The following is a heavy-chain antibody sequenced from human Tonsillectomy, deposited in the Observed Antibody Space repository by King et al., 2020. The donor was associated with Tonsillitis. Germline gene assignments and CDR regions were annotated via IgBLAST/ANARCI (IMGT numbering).Heavy chain of an antibody. CDR2: IAYDGKNK. V-gene: IGHV3-30*04. J-gene: IGHJ3*02. CDR3: AVRRDCSDSNCYNAFYI. Sequence: VQLVESGGGVVQPGTSLRLSCEVSAFTFRTYVLYWVRQAPGKGLQWVAVIAYDGKNKVYAESVKARFTISRDNFMNTLFMQLNSLRPEDTAVYYCAVRRDCSDSNCYNAFYIWGQGTMVTVSS. D-gene: IGHD2-2*02. CDR1: AFTFRTYV.